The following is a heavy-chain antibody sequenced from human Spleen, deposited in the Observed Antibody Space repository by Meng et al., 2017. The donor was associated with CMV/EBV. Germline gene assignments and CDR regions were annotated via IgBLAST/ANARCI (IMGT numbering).Heavy chain of an antibody. V-gene: IGHV4-4*02. CDR2: LYDSGST. Sequence: SRNLWIWVRQVPVKGLELIWELYDSGSTNYNLSLKSRVTISVDNFKNQFSLKLGSVTAADTAVYYCARIERRRILKYCGSDCSTTDYWGQGTLVTVSS. CDR1: SRNL. D-gene: IGHD2-21*02. J-gene: IGHJ4*02. CDR3: ARIERRRILKYCGSDCSTTDY.